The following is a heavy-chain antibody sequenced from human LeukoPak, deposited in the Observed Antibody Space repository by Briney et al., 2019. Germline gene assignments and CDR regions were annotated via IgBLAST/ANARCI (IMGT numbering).Heavy chain of an antibody. V-gene: IGHV3-30*02. J-gene: IGHJ4*02. CDR3: AKDLLGGWDLYFDY. D-gene: IGHD6-19*01. Sequence: PGGSLRLSCAASGLTFSSYGMHWVRQAPGKGLEWVAFIRYDGSNKYYADSVKGRFTISRDNSKNTLYLQMNSLRAEDTAVYYCAKDLLGGWDLYFDYWGQGTLVTVSS. CDR2: IRYDGSNK. CDR1: GLTFSSYG.